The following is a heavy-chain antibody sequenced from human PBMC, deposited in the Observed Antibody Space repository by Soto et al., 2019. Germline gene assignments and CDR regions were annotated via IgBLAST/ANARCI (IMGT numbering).Heavy chain of an antibody. Sequence: QVQLVQSGAEVKKPGSSVKVSCKASGGTFSSYAISWVRQAPGQGLEWMGGIIPIFGTTNYAQKFQGRVTITADETTSQADMELSSLRSEDTAMYYCARAVTVVKSFHYWYFDLWGRGTLVTVSS. V-gene: IGHV1-69*12. D-gene: IGHD2-21*02. CDR3: ARAVTVVKSFHYWYFDL. CDR2: IIPIFGTT. J-gene: IGHJ2*01. CDR1: GGTFSSYA.